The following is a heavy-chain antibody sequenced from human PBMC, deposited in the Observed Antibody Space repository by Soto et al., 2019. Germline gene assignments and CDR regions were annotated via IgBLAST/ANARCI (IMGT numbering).Heavy chain of an antibody. CDR1: GFTVSSNY. J-gene: IGHJ6*03. CDR2: IYSGGST. D-gene: IGHD4-4*01. CDR3: ARESAYSTPYYYYYMDV. V-gene: IGHV3-66*01. Sequence: VQLVESGGGLVQPGGSLRLSCAASGFTVSSNYMSWVRQAPGKGLEWVSVIYSGGSTYYADSVKGRFTISRDNSKNTLYLQMNSLRAEDTAVYYCARESAYSTPYYYYYMDVWGKGTTVTVSS.